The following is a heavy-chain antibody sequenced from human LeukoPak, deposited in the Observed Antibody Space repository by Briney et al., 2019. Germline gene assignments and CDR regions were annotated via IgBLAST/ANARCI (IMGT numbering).Heavy chain of an antibody. Sequence: PGGSLRLSCAASGFIFSDYYMNWIRQAPGKGLEWVSYISSSGSTIYYAGSVKGRFTISRDNAKNSLYLQMNSLRAEDTGVYYCARDIELNNDHWGQGTLVTVSS. J-gene: IGHJ4*02. CDR2: ISSSGSTI. V-gene: IGHV3-11*01. CDR1: GFIFSDYY. D-gene: IGHD1-26*01. CDR3: ARDIELNNDH.